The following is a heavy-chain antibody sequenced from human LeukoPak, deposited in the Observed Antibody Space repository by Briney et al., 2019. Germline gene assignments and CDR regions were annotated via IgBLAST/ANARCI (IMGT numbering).Heavy chain of an antibody. Sequence: GASVKVSCKASGYTFTSYYMHWVRQAPGQGLEWMGIINPSGGSTSYAQKFQGRVTMTGDTSTSTVYMELSSPRSEDTAVYYCARDLGDDYDSSGNYFDYWGQGTLVTVSS. CDR3: ARDLGDDYDSSGNYFDY. J-gene: IGHJ4*02. CDR2: INPSGGST. V-gene: IGHV1-46*01. CDR1: GYTFTSYY. D-gene: IGHD3-22*01.